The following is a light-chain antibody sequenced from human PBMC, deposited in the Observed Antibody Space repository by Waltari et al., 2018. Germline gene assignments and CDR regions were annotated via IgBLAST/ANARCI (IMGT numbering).Light chain of an antibody. CDR1: ISDVGGYDY. Sequence: QSALTQPPSASGSPGQSVTISCTGTISDVGGYDYVSWYQQHPGKAPKVMIYEVNKRPSVVPDRFSGSKSGSTASLTVSALQADDEAAYYCSSYAGSNTVVFGGVTKLTVL. CDR2: EVN. CDR3: SSYAGSNTVV. V-gene: IGLV2-8*01. J-gene: IGLJ2*01.